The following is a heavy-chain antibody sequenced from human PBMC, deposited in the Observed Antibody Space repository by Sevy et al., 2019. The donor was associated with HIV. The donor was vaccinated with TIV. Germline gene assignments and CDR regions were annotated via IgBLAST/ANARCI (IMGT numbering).Heavy chain of an antibody. Sequence: GGSLRLSCVVSGISFTTSGMHWVRQAPGKGLEWVAVISYHGRDKFYAESVKGRSTISRDNSKNMLYLQINSLRAEDTAVYQCAKDFTGYNGMDVWGQGTMVTVSS. D-gene: IGHD3-9*01. V-gene: IGHV3-30*18. CDR2: ISYHGRDK. CDR1: GISFTTSG. CDR3: AKDFTGYNGMDV. J-gene: IGHJ6*02.